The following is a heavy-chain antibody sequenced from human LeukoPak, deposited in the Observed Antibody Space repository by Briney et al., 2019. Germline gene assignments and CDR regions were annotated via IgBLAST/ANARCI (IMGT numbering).Heavy chain of an antibody. V-gene: IGHV3-74*01. D-gene: IGHD5-24*01. CDR1: GFTFSTHW. CDR3: ARDRGSYLWLPDY. Sequence: PGGSLRLSCAASGFTFSTHWMHWVRQAPGKGLVWVSRMNGDGSSTKYADSVKGRFTISRDNAKNSLYLQMNSLRAEDTAVYYCARDRGSYLWLPDYWGQGTLVTVSS. CDR2: MNGDGSST. J-gene: IGHJ4*02.